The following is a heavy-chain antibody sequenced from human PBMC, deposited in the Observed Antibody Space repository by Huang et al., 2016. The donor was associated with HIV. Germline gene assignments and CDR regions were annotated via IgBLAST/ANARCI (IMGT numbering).Heavy chain of an antibody. V-gene: IGHV1-8*01. Sequence: QVQLVQSGAEVKKPGASVKVSCKASGYTFTSYDINWVRQATGQGLEWMGWMNPNSGNTGYAQKFQGRVTMNRNTSRSTAYMELSSLRSEDTAVYYCARGPGRIDYDDSSGYYSRPYWYFDLWGRGTLVTVSS. CDR2: MNPNSGNT. CDR3: ARGPGRIDYDDSSGYYSRPYWYFDL. D-gene: IGHD3-22*01. J-gene: IGHJ2*01. CDR1: GYTFTSYD.